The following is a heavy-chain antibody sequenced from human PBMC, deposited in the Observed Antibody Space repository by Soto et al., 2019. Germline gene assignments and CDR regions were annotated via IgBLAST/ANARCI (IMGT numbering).Heavy chain of an antibody. CDR1: GGTYSSYA. Sequence: ASVKPSCKACGGTYSSYAISWVRQAPEQGLEWMGGIIPIFGTANYAQKFQGRVTITADESTSTAYMELSSLRSEDTAVYYCARDPDYDSSGYYYDHWGQGTLVTVSS. CDR3: ARDPDYDSSGYYYDH. CDR2: IIPIFGTA. J-gene: IGHJ5*02. D-gene: IGHD3-22*01. V-gene: IGHV1-69*13.